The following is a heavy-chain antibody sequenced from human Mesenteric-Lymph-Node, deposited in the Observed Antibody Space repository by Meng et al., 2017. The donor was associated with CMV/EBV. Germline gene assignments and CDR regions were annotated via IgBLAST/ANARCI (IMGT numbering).Heavy chain of an antibody. CDR2: ISSSSSYI. J-gene: IGHJ5*02. CDR1: SYS. D-gene: IGHD2-2*01. CDR3: ARVGAPDRYCSSTSCSNWFDP. Sequence: SYSMNWVRQAPGKGLEWVSSISSSSSYIYYADSVKGRFTISRDNAKNSLYLQMNSLRAEDTAVYYCARVGAPDRYCSSTSCSNWFDPWGQGTLVTVSS. V-gene: IGHV3-21*01.